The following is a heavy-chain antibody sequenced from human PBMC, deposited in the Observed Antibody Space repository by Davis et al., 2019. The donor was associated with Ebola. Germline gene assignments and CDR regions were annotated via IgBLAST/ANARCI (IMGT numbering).Heavy chain of an antibody. CDR3: ARVPPYSYGQRGYYFDY. V-gene: IGHV1-46*03. CDR2: INPSGGST. Sequence: ASVKVSCKASGYTFTSYAMHWVRQAPGQGLEWMGIINPSGGSTSYAQKFQGRVTMTRDTSTSTVYMELSSLRSEDTAVYYCARVPPYSYGQRGYYFDYWGQGTLVTVSS. J-gene: IGHJ4*02. D-gene: IGHD5-18*01. CDR1: GYTFTSYA.